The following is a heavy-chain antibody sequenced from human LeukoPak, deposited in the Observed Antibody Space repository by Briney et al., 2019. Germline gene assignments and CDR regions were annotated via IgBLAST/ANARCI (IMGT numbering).Heavy chain of an antibody. Sequence: GSLRLSCAASGFTFSSYAMHWVRQAPGKGLEWVAVISYDGSNKYYADSVKGRFTISRDNAKNTLYLQMDGLRADDTAVYYCARGASARQDFWGQGTLVTVSS. CDR3: ARGASARQDF. CDR2: ISYDGSNK. CDR1: GFTFSSYA. V-gene: IGHV3-30-3*01. D-gene: IGHD2-2*01. J-gene: IGHJ4*02.